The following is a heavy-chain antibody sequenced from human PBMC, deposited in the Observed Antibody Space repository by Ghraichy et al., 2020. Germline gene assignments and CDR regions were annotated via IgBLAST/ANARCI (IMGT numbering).Heavy chain of an antibody. J-gene: IGHJ4*02. D-gene: IGHD2-2*01. CDR3: ARDSSTTLIVY. V-gene: IGHV3-21*01. CDR2: ISSSSYI. Sequence: GGSLRLSCAASGFTFSSYSMNWVRQAPGKGLEWVSSISSSSYIYYADSVKGRFTISRDNAKNSLYLQMNSLRAEDTAVYYCARDSSTTLIVYWGQGTLLTVSS. CDR1: GFTFSSYS.